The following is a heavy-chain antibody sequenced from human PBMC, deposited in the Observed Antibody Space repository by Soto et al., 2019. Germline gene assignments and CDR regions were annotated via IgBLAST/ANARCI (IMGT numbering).Heavy chain of an antibody. J-gene: IGHJ4*02. V-gene: IGHV1-8*01. Sequence: QVQLVQSGAEVKKPGASVKVSCKASGYTFTSYDINWVRQATGQWLEWIGWMNPNSGNTSYAQKFHGRVTMHRNTSISTAYMVLSSLRSESTAVYYCASVPYYWGQGTLVTVSS. D-gene: IGHD3-16*01. CDR3: ASVPYY. CDR2: MNPNSGNT. CDR1: GYTFTSYD.